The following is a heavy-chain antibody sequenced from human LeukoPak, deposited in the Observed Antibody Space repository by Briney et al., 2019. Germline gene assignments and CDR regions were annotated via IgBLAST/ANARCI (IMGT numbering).Heavy chain of an antibody. D-gene: IGHD4-17*01. CDR1: GGTFSSYS. CDR3: ARDPAGGTVTSSA. CDR2: IIPILRTA. V-gene: IGHV1-69*01. J-gene: IGHJ3*01. Sequence: SVKVSCKASGGTFSSYSINWVRQAPGQGLEWMGGIIPILRTANYTQKFQGRVTITADESTSTAYMELRSLTSEDTAMYYCARDPAGGTVTSSAWGQGTMVTVSS.